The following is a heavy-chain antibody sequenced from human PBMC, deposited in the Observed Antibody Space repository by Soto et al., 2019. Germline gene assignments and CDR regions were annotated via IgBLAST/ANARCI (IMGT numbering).Heavy chain of an antibody. Sequence: SVNVSCKAAGGTFSSYAISWVRQAPRQGLEWMGGIIPIFGTANYAQKFQGRVTITADESTSTAYMELSSLRSEDTAVYYCARGPITMIVVVITGPFDYWGQGTLVTVSS. CDR2: IIPIFGTA. V-gene: IGHV1-69*13. CDR3: ARGPITMIVVVITGPFDY. CDR1: GGTFSSYA. J-gene: IGHJ4*02. D-gene: IGHD3-22*01.